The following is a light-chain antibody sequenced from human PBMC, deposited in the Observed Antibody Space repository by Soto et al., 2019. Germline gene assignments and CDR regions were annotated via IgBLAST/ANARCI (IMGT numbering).Light chain of an antibody. Sequence: DIQLTQSPSFLSASVGDRVTITCRASQGISSYLAWYQQKPGKAPKLLIYAASTLQSGVPSRFSGSGSGTEFTLTISSLQPEDFGSYHCQQLKSYPLTFGGGTKVEIK. CDR3: QQLKSYPLT. V-gene: IGKV1-9*01. CDR1: QGISSY. CDR2: AAS. J-gene: IGKJ4*01.